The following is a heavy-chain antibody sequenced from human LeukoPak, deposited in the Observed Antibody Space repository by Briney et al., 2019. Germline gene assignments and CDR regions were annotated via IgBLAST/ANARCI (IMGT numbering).Heavy chain of an antibody. D-gene: IGHD3-22*01. J-gene: IGHJ4*02. CDR1: GFTFTSSA. Sequence: GGSLRLSCSASGFTFTSSAMTWVRQLPGKGLDWVSTISDSGDSTYYADSVKGRFTISRDNTKNRLSLQMSGLRAEDTAVYYCAKDQYYYNDSSGSYHGAPFEYWGQGALVTVSA. V-gene: IGHV3-23*01. CDR2: ISDSGDST. CDR3: AKDQYYYNDSSGSYHGAPFEY.